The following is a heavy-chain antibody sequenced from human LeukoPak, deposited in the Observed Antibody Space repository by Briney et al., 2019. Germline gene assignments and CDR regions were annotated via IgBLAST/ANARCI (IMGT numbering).Heavy chain of an antibody. Sequence: SETLSLTCTVSGGSINSYYWGWIRQPPGKGLEWIGYIYYSGSTNYNPSLKSRVTISVDTSKNQFSLKLSSVTAADTAVYYCASLSSIAARPTRYYYMDVWGKGTTVTVSS. D-gene: IGHD6-6*01. V-gene: IGHV4-59*01. CDR2: IYYSGST. CDR1: GGSINSYY. J-gene: IGHJ6*03. CDR3: ASLSSIAARPTRYYYMDV.